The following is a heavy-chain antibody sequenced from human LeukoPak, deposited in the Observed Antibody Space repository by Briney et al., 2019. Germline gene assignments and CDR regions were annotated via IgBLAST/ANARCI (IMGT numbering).Heavy chain of an antibody. V-gene: IGHV3-30*02. J-gene: IGHJ5*02. CDR3: VKESLEGDT. D-gene: IGHD1-1*01. CDR1: GFTFTHFG. Sequence: PGGSLRLSCATSGFTFTHFGMHRVRQAPGKGLDWLAFIMYDGSIKLYADSVLGRFTISRDNSKNTLDLQMNSLRTEDTAVYYCVKESLEGDTWGQGTLVTVSS. CDR2: IMYDGSIK.